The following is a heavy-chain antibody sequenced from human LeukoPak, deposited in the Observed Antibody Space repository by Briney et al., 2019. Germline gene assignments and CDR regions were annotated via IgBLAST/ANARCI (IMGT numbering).Heavy chain of an antibody. CDR1: GGTFSSYA. CDR2: IIPIFGTA. Sequence: SVTVSCKASGGTFSSYAISWVRQAPGQGLEWMGGIIPIFGTANYAQKFQGRVTITADESTSTAYMELSSLRSEDTAVYYCARAAAGAPYYGMDVWGQGATVTVSS. V-gene: IGHV1-69*01. CDR3: ARAAAGAPYYGMDV. D-gene: IGHD6-13*01. J-gene: IGHJ6*02.